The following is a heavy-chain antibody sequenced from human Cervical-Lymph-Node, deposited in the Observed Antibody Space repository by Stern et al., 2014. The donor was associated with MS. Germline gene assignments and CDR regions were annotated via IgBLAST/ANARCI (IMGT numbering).Heavy chain of an antibody. CDR1: GYTFTSYG. CDR3: ARGLLGSENAFDI. Sequence: VPLVQSGAEVKKPGASVKVPCKASGYTFTSYGISWVRQAPGQGLELMGWSSGYNVTTNYAQKLQGRVTLTTDTSTSTAYMELRSLRSDDTAVYYCARGLLGSENAFDIWGQGTMVTVSS. J-gene: IGHJ3*02. CDR2: SSGYNVTT. D-gene: IGHD2-15*01. V-gene: IGHV1-18*01.